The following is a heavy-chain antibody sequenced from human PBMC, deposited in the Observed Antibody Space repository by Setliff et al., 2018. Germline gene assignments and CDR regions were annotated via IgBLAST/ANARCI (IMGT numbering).Heavy chain of an antibody. J-gene: IGHJ4*02. CDR1: GYSFTRYY. CDR3: ARGGMAAAGRKGVFEH. V-gene: IGHV1-46*01. D-gene: IGHD6-13*01. Sequence: GASVKVSCKTSGYSFTRYYMHWVRQAPGQGLEWMGIINTGGGSASYAQKFQGRVTMTSDTSTSTVYMEVNSVTSDDTAVYFCARGGMAAAGRKGVFEHWGQGTLVTVSS. CDR2: INTGGGSA.